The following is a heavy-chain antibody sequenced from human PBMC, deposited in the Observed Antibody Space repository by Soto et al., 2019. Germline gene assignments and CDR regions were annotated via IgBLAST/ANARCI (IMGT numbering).Heavy chain of an antibody. J-gene: IGHJ6*02. CDR1: GFSLSTSGMC. CDR2: IDWDDDK. D-gene: IGHD6-13*01. V-gene: IGHV2-70*11. CDR3: ARIRDSSSWDGMDV. Sequence: SGPTLVNPTQTLTLTCTFSGFSLSTSGMCVSWIRQPPGKALEWLARIDWDDDKYYSTSLKTRLTISKDTSKNQVVLTMTNMDPVDTATYYCARIRDSSSWDGMDVWGQGTTVTVSS.